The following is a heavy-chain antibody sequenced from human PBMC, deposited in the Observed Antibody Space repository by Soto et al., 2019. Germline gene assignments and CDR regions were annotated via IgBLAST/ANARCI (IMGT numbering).Heavy chain of an antibody. CDR1: GYTFTGYY. J-gene: IGHJ4*02. V-gene: IGHV1-2*04. CDR2: INPNSGGT. Sequence: QVQLVQSGAEVKKPGASVKVSCQASGYTFTGYYMHWVRQAPGQGLEWMGWINPNSGGTNYAQKFQGWVTMTRDTYISTAYMELSRLRSDDTAVYYCARALGVRSPFDYWGQGTLVTVSS. D-gene: IGHD6-6*01. CDR3: ARALGVRSPFDY.